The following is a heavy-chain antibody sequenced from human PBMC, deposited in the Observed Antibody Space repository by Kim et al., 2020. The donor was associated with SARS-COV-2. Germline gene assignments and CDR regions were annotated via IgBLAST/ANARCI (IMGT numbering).Heavy chain of an antibody. D-gene: IGHD1-1*01. CDR2: IWYDGSSK. CDR1: GFSFSNYG. Sequence: GGSLRLSCAASGFSFSNYGMHWVRQAPGKGLEWVSVIWYDGSSKYYADSVKGRFTISRDNSKNTLYLQMNSLRVEDTAVYYCAKDWLWNQLYDGMNVGGPGTTVTVS. J-gene: IGHJ6*02. V-gene: IGHV3-33*03. CDR3: AKDWLWNQLYDGMNV.